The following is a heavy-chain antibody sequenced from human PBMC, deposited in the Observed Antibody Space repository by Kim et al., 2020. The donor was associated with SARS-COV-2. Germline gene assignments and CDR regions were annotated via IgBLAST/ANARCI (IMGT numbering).Heavy chain of an antibody. Sequence: SYIYYADSVKGRFTISRDNAKNSLYLQMNSLRAEDTAVYYCARDSAVVTPWGQGTLVTVSS. D-gene: IGHD2-21*02. J-gene: IGHJ5*02. V-gene: IGHV3-21*01. CDR2: SYI. CDR3: ARDSAVVTP.